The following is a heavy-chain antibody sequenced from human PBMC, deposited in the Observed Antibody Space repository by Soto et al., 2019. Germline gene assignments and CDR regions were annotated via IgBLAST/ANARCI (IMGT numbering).Heavy chain of an antibody. J-gene: IGHJ4*02. V-gene: IGHV1-69*01. CDR2: IIPMFSSS. CDR1: GGTFSDYA. D-gene: IGHD3-10*02. CDR3: AKDIGFQQHLFVFDL. Sequence: QVQLVQSGAEVKKPGSSVKVSCTASGGTFSDYAFSWVRQAPGQGLEWTGGIIPMFSSSSFAQKFQGRLTITADDSTSTAYMSLSSLGSADTAMYYCAKDIGFQQHLFVFDLWGPGTLVTVSS.